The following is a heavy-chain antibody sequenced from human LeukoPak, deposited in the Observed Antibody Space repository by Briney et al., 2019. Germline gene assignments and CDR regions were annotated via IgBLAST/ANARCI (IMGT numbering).Heavy chain of an antibody. J-gene: IGHJ4*02. Sequence: GGSLRPPFTASGFTFGDYAWSWVRQAQGKGRGGVGFIRSKTYDGTTEYAASVKGRFAISSDDSKRIAYLQMNSLKTDDTAVYYCTRVWLQYFDYWGQGTLITVSS. CDR2: IRSKTYDGTT. CDR3: TRVWLQYFDY. D-gene: IGHD5-24*01. V-gene: IGHV3-49*04. CDR1: GFTFGDYA.